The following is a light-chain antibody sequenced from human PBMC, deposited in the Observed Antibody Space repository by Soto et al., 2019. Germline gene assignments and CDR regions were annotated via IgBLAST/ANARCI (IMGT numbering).Light chain of an antibody. CDR2: DTS. Sequence: EIVMTQSPATLSVSPGERATLSCRASHSVRSDLAWYQQKPGQSPRLLIFDTSSRATGIPDRFSGSGSGTDFTLTISRLEPEDFAVYYCQQYGSSPRTFGQGTRLEIK. CDR1: HSVRSD. J-gene: IGKJ5*01. V-gene: IGKV3-20*01. CDR3: QQYGSSPRT.